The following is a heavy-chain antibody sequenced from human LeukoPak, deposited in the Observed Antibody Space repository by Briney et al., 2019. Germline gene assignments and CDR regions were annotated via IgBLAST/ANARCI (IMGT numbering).Heavy chain of an antibody. D-gene: IGHD1-1*01. CDR2: IYYSGST. CDR1: GGSISSGGYY. V-gene: IGHV4-31*03. CDR3: ARGVHSHDPYYFDY. Sequence: KASQTLSLTFTVSGGSISSGGYYWSWIRQHPGNGLEWIGYIYYSGSTNYNPSLKSRVTISVDTSENQFSLKLSSVTAADTAVYYCARGVHSHDPYYFDYWGQGTLVTVSS. J-gene: IGHJ4*02.